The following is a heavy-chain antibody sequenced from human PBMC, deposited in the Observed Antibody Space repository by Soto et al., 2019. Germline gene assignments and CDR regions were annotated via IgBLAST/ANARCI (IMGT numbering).Heavy chain of an antibody. V-gene: IGHV1-18*01. D-gene: IGHD2-2*01. CDR1: GYTFTSYG. CDR2: ISAYNGNT. J-gene: IGHJ5*02. Sequence: ASVKVSCKASGYTFTSYGISWVRQAPGQGLEWMGWISAYNGNTNYAQKLQGRVTMTTDTSTSTAYMELRSLRSDDTAVCYCAITIVVVLGNWFDPWGQGTLVTVSS. CDR3: AITIVVVLGNWFDP.